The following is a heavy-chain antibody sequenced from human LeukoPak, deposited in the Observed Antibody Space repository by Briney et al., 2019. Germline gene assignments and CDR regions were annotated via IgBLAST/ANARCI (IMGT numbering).Heavy chain of an antibody. D-gene: IGHD5-18*01. CDR2: IIPIFGTA. CDR3: ARDLPLYSYGVRDAFDI. J-gene: IGHJ3*02. Sequence: SVKVSCKASGGTFSSYAISWVRQAPGQGLEWMGGIIPIFGTANYSQKFQGRVTITADESTSTAYMELSSLRSEDTAVYYCARDLPLYSYGVRDAFDIWGQGTMVTVSS. V-gene: IGHV1-69*01. CDR1: GGTFSSYA.